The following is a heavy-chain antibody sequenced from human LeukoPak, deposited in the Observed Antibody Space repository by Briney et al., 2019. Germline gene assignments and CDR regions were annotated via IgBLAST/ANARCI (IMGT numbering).Heavy chain of an antibody. CDR2: FDPEDGET. Sequence: EASVKVSCKVSGYTLTELSMHWVRQAPGKGLEGMGGFDPEDGETIYAQKFQGRVTMTEETYTDTAYMELSSLRSEDTAVYYCATPRGYSYGDVLDIWGQGTMVTVSS. J-gene: IGHJ3*02. CDR1: GYTLTELS. D-gene: IGHD5-18*01. V-gene: IGHV1-24*01. CDR3: ATPRGYSYGDVLDI.